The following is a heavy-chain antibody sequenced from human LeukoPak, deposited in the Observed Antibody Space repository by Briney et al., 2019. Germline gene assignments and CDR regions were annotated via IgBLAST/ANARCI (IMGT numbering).Heavy chain of an antibody. Sequence: SETPSLTCAVYGGSFSGYYWSWLRQPPGKGLEWIGEINHSGSTNYNPSLKSRVTISVDTSKNQFSLKLSSVTAADTAVYYCARGGLVRGVITRFGFFDYWGQGTLVTVSS. V-gene: IGHV4-34*01. J-gene: IGHJ4*02. D-gene: IGHD3-10*01. CDR1: GGSFSGYY. CDR2: INHSGST. CDR3: ARGGLVRGVITRFGFFDY.